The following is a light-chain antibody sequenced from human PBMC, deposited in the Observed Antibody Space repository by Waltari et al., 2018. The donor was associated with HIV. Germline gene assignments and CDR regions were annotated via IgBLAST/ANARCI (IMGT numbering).Light chain of an antibody. CDR3: AAWDDSLSGPWV. CDR2: RNN. V-gene: IGLV1-47*01. J-gene: IGLJ3*02. Sequence: QSVLTQPPSASGTPGQRVTISCSGSSSNIGSNYVHRYQQLPGMAPKLLIYRNNQRPSGVPDRFSGSKSGTSASLAISGLRSEDEADYYCAAWDDSLSGPWVFGGGTKLTVL. CDR1: SSNIGSNY.